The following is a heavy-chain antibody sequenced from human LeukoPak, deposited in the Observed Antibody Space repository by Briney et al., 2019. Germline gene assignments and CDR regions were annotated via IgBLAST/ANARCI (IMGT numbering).Heavy chain of an antibody. V-gene: IGHV4-39*07. D-gene: IGHD3-16*01. CDR2: VYFDGGT. CDR1: GGSVTSGIYH. CDR3: ARDHYYDGRGRFDP. Sequence: SETLSLTCSDPGGSVTSGIYHWGWIRQPPGKGLEWIGSVYFDGGTHYNPSLQSRVTVSIDTSKNQFSLRLSSVTAADTALYYCARDHYYDGRGRFDPWGPGTLVTVSS. J-gene: IGHJ5*02.